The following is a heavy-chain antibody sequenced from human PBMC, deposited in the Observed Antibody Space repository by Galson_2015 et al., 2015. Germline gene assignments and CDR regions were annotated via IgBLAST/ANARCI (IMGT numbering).Heavy chain of an antibody. J-gene: IGHJ3*02. CDR2: MPYDGTFI. D-gene: IGHD5-24*01. CDR1: GFTFSIHG. V-gene: IGHV3-30*18. Sequence: SLRLSCATSGFTFSIHGMTWVRQPPGKGLEWVAAMPYDGTFIYYADSLKGRFTISRDNSRGIVYLQMNSLRAEDTAVYYCAKLMPRWLQFGAFDMWGQGTRVTVAS. CDR3: AKLMPRWLQFGAFDM.